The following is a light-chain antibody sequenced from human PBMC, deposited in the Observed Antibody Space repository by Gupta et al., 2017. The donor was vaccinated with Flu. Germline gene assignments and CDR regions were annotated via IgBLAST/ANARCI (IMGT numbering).Light chain of an antibody. V-gene: IGLV1-40*01. CDR3: QSYDSSLSGYV. CDR2: DNN. CDR1: SSSIGAGYD. J-gene: IGLJ1*01. Sequence: QSVLTQPPSVSGAPGQRVTMSCTRSSSSIGAGYDVHWYQHHPGTAPRLLIYDNNNRPSGVPDRFSASKSGTSASLAITGLQAEDEGDYYCQSYDSSLSGYVFGTGTKVTVL.